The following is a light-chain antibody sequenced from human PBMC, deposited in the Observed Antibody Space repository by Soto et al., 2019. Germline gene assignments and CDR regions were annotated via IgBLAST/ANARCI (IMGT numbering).Light chain of an antibody. J-gene: IGKJ1*01. CDR1: QSVNSNY. Sequence: EVVLTQSPGTLSLSPGERATLSCRASQSVNSNYLAWYQQKRGQAPRLLIYGASSRATGIPDRFSGSGSVTDFTLTLSRLEPEDFAVYYCQESPRTFGQGTKVDIK. CDR3: QESPRT. V-gene: IGKV3-20*01. CDR2: GAS.